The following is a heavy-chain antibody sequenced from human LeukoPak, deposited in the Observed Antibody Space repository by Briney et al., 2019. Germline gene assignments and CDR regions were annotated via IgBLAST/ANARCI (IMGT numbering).Heavy chain of an antibody. D-gene: IGHD6-13*01. Sequence: SVKVSCKASGGTFSSYAISWVRQAPGQGLKWMGGIIPIFGTANYAQKFQGRVTITADKSTSTAYMELSSLRSEDTAVYYCAVSIAAAVLLPLIDYWGQGTLVTVSS. J-gene: IGHJ4*02. CDR3: AVSIAAAVLLPLIDY. V-gene: IGHV1-69*06. CDR1: GGTFSSYA. CDR2: IIPIFGTA.